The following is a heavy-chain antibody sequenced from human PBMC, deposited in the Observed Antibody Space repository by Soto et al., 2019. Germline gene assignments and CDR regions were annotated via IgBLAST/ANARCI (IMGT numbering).Heavy chain of an antibody. V-gene: IGHV4-31*03. CDR1: GGSISSGGYY. D-gene: IGHD3-10*01. CDR2: IYYSGST. Sequence: QVQLQESGPGLVKPSQTLSLTCTVSGGSISSGGYYWSWIRQHPGKGLEWIGYIYYSGSTYYNPSLKSRVTISVDTSKNQFSLKLSSVAAADTAVYYCARDRGVTMVRGSIDPWGQGTLVTVSS. J-gene: IGHJ5*02. CDR3: ARDRGVTMVRGSIDP.